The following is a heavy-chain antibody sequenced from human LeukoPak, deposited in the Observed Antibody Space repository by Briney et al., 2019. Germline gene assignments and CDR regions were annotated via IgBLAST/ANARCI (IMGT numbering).Heavy chain of an antibody. CDR3: ARDRDWNSPDYFDF. J-gene: IGHJ4*02. CDR1: GYTFSSYY. D-gene: IGHD1/OR15-1a*01. V-gene: IGHV1-46*01. CDR2: INPSRGST. Sequence: ASVKVSCKASGYTFSSYYLHWLRQAPGQGPEWMGIINPSRGSTNYAQKFQGRVTLTRDTSTSTVYMELSSLRSEDTAIYYCARDRDWNSPDYFDFWGQGTLVTVSS.